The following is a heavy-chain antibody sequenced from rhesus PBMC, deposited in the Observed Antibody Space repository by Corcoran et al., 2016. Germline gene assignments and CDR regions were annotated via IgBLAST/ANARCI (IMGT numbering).Heavy chain of an antibody. CDR3: ARATPYYYDSGPRFDV. CDR2: IYGNSAST. D-gene: IGHD3-28*01. V-gene: IGHV4-73*01. J-gene: IGHJ5-1*01. Sequence: QVQLQQWGEGLVKPSETLSLTCAVYGGSISGYYYWSWIRQPPGKGLEWIGYIYGNSASTNYNPSLKNRVTISKDTSKIQFSLKLSSVTAADTAVYYCARATPYYYDSGPRFDVWGPGVLVTVSS. CDR1: GGSISGYYY.